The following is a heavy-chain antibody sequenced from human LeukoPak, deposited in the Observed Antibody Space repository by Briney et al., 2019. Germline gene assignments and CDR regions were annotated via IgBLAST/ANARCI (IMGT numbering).Heavy chain of an antibody. Sequence: ASVKVSCKASGGTFSSYAISWVRQAPGQRLEWMGWINAGNGNTKYSQKFQGRVTITRDTSASTAYMELSSLRSEDTAVYYCARLASSYCGGDCYSPLDYWGQGTLVTVSS. CDR2: INAGNGNT. D-gene: IGHD2-21*02. CDR3: ARLASSYCGGDCYSPLDY. CDR1: GGTFSSYA. J-gene: IGHJ4*02. V-gene: IGHV1-3*01.